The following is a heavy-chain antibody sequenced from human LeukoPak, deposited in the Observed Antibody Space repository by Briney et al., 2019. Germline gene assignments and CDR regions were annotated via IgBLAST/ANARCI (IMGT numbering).Heavy chain of an antibody. CDR1: GGPISSYF. CDR3: ARIDRAVAGTIDY. D-gene: IGHD6-19*01. Sequence: KSSETLSLPCTVSGGPISSYFWGWIRQPPGKGLEWIGYIYYSGSTNYNPSLKSRVTMSVDTSKNHFTLKLSSVTAADTAVYYCARIDRAVAGTIDYWGQGTLVTVSS. V-gene: IGHV4-59*08. CDR2: IYYSGST. J-gene: IGHJ4*02.